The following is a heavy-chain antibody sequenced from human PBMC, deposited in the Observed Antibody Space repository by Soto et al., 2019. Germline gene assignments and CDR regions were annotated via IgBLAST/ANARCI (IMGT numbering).Heavy chain of an antibody. D-gene: IGHD6-13*01. V-gene: IGHV4-59*01. CDR2: IYYTGGT. CDR1: GVTIRGYY. Sequence: SETLSLTCNVSGVTIRGYYWNWIRQPPGKTLEWIGSIYYTGGTNYNPYLKSRVTISVDTSKNHFSLKFNSLTAADTAVYYCASGTLSTIAAHASWGKGTLVTVSS. J-gene: IGHJ5*02. CDR3: ASGTLSTIAAHAS.